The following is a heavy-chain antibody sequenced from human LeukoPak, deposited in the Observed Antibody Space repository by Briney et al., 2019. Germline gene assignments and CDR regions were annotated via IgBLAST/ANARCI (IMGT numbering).Heavy chain of an antibody. CDR2: INHSGST. D-gene: IGHD1-26*01. CDR3: ARGRVGASLDY. CDR1: GGSFSGYY. V-gene: IGHV4-34*01. Sequence: PSETLSLTCAVYGGSFSGYYWSWIRQPPGKGLEWIGEINHSGSTNYNPSLKSRVTISVDTSKNQFFLKLSSVTAADTAVYYCARGRVGASLDYWGQGTLVTVSS. J-gene: IGHJ4*02.